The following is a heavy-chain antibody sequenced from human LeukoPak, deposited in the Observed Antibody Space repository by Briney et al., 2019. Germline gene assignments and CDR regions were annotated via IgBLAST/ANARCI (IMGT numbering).Heavy chain of an antibody. Sequence: SETLSLTCTVSGVSISSYYWSWIRQPPGKGLEWIGYIYYSGSTNYNPSLKSRVTISVDTSKNQFSLRLSSVTAADTAVYYCANTHLAAPPFDYRGQGTLVTVSS. CDR2: IYYSGST. CDR3: ANTHLAAPPFDY. J-gene: IGHJ4*02. CDR1: GVSISSYY. V-gene: IGHV4-59*08. D-gene: IGHD6-6*01.